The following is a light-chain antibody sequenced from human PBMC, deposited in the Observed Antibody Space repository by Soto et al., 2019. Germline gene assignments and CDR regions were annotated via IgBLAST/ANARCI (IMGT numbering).Light chain of an antibody. Sequence: QSALTQPASVSGSPGQSITISCTGASSDVGGYDYVSWYQLHPGKAPKLMIYDVSNRPLGVSNRFSGSKSENTASLTISGLQAEDEADYYCSSYASSRDVVFGGGTKVTVL. V-gene: IGLV2-14*01. CDR3: SSYASSRDVV. J-gene: IGLJ2*01. CDR1: SSDVGGYDY. CDR2: DVS.